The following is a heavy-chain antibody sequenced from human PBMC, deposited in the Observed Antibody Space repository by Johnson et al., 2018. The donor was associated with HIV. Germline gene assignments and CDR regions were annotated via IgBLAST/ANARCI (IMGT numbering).Heavy chain of an antibody. CDR3: AKGTNGQSWAFDI. CDR2: ISSSGDII. D-gene: IGHD2-8*01. J-gene: IGHJ3*02. Sequence: QVQLVESGGGLVKPGGSLRLSCAASGFTFSDYYMTWIRQAPGKGLEWLSFISSSGDIIRYADSVKGRFTISRDNSKNTLYLQMNGLRAEDTAVYYCAKGTNGQSWAFDIWGQGTMVTVSS. V-gene: IGHV3-11*04. CDR1: GFTFSDYY.